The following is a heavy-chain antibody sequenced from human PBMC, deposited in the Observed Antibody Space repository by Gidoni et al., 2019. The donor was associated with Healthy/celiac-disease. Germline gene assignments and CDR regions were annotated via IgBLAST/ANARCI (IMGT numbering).Heavy chain of an antibody. CDR3: ARGCSSSSEYYYYGMDV. CDR2: INPNSGGT. CDR1: GYTFTGYY. V-gene: IGHV1-2*02. J-gene: IGHJ6*02. D-gene: IGHD6-6*01. Sequence: QVQLVQSGAEVKKPGASVKVSCKASGYTFTGYYMHWVRQAPGQGLEWMGWINPNSGGTNYAQKFQGRVTMTRDTSISTAYMELSRLRSDDTAVYYCARGCSSSSEYYYYGMDVWGQGTTVTVSS.